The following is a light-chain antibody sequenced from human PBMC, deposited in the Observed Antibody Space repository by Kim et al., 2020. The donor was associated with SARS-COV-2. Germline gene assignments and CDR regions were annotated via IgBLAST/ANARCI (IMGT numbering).Light chain of an antibody. CDR2: GKN. CDR3: NSRDSSGNHLVV. Sequence: LGQTVRITCQGDSLRSYYASWYQQKPGQAPVLVMYGKNNRPSGILDRFSGSSSGNTASLTITGAQAEDEADYYCNSRDSSGNHLVVFGGGTQLTVL. CDR1: SLRSYY. V-gene: IGLV3-19*01. J-gene: IGLJ2*01.